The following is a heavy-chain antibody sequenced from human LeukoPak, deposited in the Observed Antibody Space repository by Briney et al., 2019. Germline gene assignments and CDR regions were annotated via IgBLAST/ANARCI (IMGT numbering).Heavy chain of an antibody. D-gene: IGHD3-10*01. Sequence: GGSLRLSCAASGFTFSDYYMSWIRQAPGKGLVWVSRIKSDGSTIYADSVKGRFTISRDNARNTLYLQMNSLRVEDTAMYYCARAVTYFYGSVTYDWFAPWGQGTLVTVSS. CDR2: IKSDGST. J-gene: IGHJ5*02. V-gene: IGHV3-74*01. CDR3: ARAVTYFYGSVTYDWFAP. CDR1: GFTFSDYY.